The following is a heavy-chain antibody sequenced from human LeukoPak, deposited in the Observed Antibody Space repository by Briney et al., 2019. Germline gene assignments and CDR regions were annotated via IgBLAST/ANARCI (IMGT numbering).Heavy chain of an antibody. V-gene: IGHV4-4*07. Sequence: PSETLSLTCTVSGGSISSYYWSWIRQPAGKGLEWIGRIYTSGSTNYNPSPKSRVTMSIDTSKNQFSLKLSSVTAADTAVYYCAREYSSSWYENAFDIWGQGTMVTVSS. CDR1: GGSISSYY. J-gene: IGHJ3*02. CDR3: AREYSSSWYENAFDI. D-gene: IGHD6-13*01. CDR2: IYTSGST.